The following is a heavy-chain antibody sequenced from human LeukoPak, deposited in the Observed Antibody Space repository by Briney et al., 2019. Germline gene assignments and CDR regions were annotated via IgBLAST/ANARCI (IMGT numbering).Heavy chain of an antibody. D-gene: IGHD6-6*01. CDR3: ARQTQVGYSSSSPLYCYYYMDV. Sequence: ASVKVSCQASGYTFTSYVSSWARQAPGQGLEWMGWISAYNGNTNYAQKLQGGVTMTTDTSTSTAYMELRSLRSDDTAVYYCARQTQVGYSSSSPLYCYYYMDVWGKGTTVTVSS. V-gene: IGHV1-18*01. CDR2: ISAYNGNT. J-gene: IGHJ6*03. CDR1: GYTFTSYV.